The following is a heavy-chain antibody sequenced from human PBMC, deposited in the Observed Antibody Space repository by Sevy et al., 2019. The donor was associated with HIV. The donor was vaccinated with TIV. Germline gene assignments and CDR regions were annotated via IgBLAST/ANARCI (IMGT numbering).Heavy chain of an antibody. V-gene: IGHV1-69*13. Sequence: ASVKVSCKASGGTFSSYAISWVRQAPGQGLEWMGGIIPIFGTANYAQKFQGRVTITADESTSTAYMELSSLRSEDTAVYYCARTGVIAARRGSYYYGMDVWGHGTTVTVSS. D-gene: IGHD6-6*01. J-gene: IGHJ6*02. CDR3: ARTGVIAARRGSYYYGMDV. CDR1: GGTFSSYA. CDR2: IIPIFGTA.